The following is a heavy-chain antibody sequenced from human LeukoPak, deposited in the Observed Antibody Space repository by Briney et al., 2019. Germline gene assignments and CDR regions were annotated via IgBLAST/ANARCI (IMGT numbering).Heavy chain of an antibody. CDR2: ISSSSSYI. CDR3: VRERVPAATFVWFDP. D-gene: IGHD2-2*01. J-gene: IGHJ5*02. Sequence: GGSLRLSCAASGFTFSSYSMNWVRQAPGKGLEWVSSISSSSSYIYYADSVKGRFTISRDNAKNSLYLQMNSLRAEDTAVYYCVRERVPAATFVWFDPWGQGTLVTVSS. CDR1: GFTFSSYS. V-gene: IGHV3-21*01.